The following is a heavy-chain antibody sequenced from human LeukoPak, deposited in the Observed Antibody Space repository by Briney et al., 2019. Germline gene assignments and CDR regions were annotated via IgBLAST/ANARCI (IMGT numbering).Heavy chain of an antibody. CDR2: IYYSGST. J-gene: IGHJ3*02. CDR1: GGSISSYY. Sequence: SETLFLTCTVSGGSISSYYWSWIRQPPGKGLEWIGYIYYSGSTNYNPSLKSRVTISVDTSKNQFSLKLSSVTAADTAVYYCAGGIYDYGDYGPDAFDIWGQGTMVTVSS. V-gene: IGHV4-59*01. D-gene: IGHD4-17*01. CDR3: AGGIYDYGDYGPDAFDI.